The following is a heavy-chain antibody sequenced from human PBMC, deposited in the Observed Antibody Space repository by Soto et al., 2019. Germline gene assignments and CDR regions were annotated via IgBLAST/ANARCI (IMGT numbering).Heavy chain of an antibody. CDR2: IKSKTDGGTT. CDR1: GFTFSNAW. CDR3: TTDMGVWALFDY. D-gene: IGHD3-10*01. Sequence: PGGSLRLSCAASGFTFSNAWMSWVRQAPGKGLEWVGRIKSKTDGGTTDYAAPVKGRFTISRDDSKNTLYLQMNSLKTEDTAVYYCTTDMGVWALFDYWGQGTLVTVSS. V-gene: IGHV3-15*01. J-gene: IGHJ4*02.